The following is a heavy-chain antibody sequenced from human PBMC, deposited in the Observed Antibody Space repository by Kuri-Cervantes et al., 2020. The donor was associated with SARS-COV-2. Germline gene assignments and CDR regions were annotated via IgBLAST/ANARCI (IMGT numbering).Heavy chain of an antibody. CDR2: IIPIFGTA. D-gene: IGHD3-3*01. CDR3: AREGSYDFWSGYWGYYGMDV. V-gene: IGHV1-69*05. CDR1: GGTFSSYA. J-gene: IGHJ6*02. Sequence: SVKVSCKASGGTFSSYAISWVQQAPGQGLEWMGGIIPIFGTANYAQKFQGRVTMTTDTSTSTAYMELRSLRSDDTAVYYCAREGSYDFWSGYWGYYGMDVWGQGTTVTVSS.